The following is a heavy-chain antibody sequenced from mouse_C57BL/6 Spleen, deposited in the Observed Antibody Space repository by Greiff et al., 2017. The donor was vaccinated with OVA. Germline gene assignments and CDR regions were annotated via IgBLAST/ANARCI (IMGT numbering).Heavy chain of an antibody. J-gene: IGHJ4*01. D-gene: IGHD1-1*02. CDR3: ARRVVGDYYAMDY. V-gene: IGHV1-26*01. CDR1: GYTFTDYY. CDR2: INPNNGGT. Sequence: EVQLQQSGPELVKPGASVKISCKASGYTFTDYYMNWVKQSHGKSLEWIGDINPNNGGTSYNQKVKGKATLTVDKSSSTAYMELRSLTSEDSAVYYCARRVVGDYYAMDYWGQGTSVTVSS.